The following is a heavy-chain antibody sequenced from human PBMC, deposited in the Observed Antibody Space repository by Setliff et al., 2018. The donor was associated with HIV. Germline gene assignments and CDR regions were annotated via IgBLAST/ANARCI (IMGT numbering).Heavy chain of an antibody. J-gene: IGHJ4*02. CDR3: ARVPLSSPSRPGGYFDY. V-gene: IGHV4-31*03. CDR2: IYYSGST. D-gene: IGHD3-16*01. CDR1: GGSISSGAYY. Sequence: PSETLSLTCTVSGGSISSGAYYWSWIRKHPGKGLEWIGYIYYSGSTYYNPSLKSRVTISVDTSKNQFSLKLNSVTAADTAVYYCARVPLSSPSRPGGYFDYWGQGTLVTVSS.